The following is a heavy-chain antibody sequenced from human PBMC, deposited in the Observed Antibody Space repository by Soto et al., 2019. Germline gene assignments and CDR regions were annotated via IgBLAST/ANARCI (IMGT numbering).Heavy chain of an antibody. J-gene: IGHJ1*01. Sequence: EVQLLESGGGLVQPGGSPRLSCAASGFTFSSYTMSWVRQAPGKGLEWVSAISGSGGSTYYADSVKGRFTISRDNSKNTLYLQMNSLRAEDTAVYYCAKARRSFSTEYFQHWGQGTLVTVSS. CDR1: GFTFSSYT. CDR2: ISGSGGST. D-gene: IGHD3-16*02. CDR3: AKARRSFSTEYFQH. V-gene: IGHV3-23*01.